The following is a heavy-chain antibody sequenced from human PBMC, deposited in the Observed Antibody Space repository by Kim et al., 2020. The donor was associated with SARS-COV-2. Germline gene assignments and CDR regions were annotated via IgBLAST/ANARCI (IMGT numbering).Heavy chain of an antibody. Sequence: SETLSLTCTVSGGSISSSSYYWGWIRQPPGKGLEWIGSIYYSGSTYYNPSLKSRVTISVDTSKNQFSLKLSSVTAADTAVYYCARLPVMVGTGFDPWGQGTLVTVSS. D-gene: IGHD2-8*01. V-gene: IGHV4-39*01. J-gene: IGHJ5*02. CDR1: GGSISSSSYY. CDR3: ARLPVMVGTGFDP. CDR2: IYYSGST.